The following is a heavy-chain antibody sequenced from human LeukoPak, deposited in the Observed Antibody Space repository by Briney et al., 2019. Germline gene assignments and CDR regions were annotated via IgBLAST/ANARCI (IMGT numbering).Heavy chain of an antibody. Sequence: GGSLRLSCAASGFSFGGYWMSWIRQAPGKGLEWVASMKEDGSEIHHVDSVKGRFIISRDNAKNSLYLQMNSLRAEDTAVYYRAKVPVSVITDGMDVWGQGTTVTVSS. CDR2: MKEDGSEI. J-gene: IGHJ6*02. CDR3: AKVPVSVITDGMDV. V-gene: IGHV3-7*03. D-gene: IGHD2/OR15-2a*01. CDR1: GFSFGGYW.